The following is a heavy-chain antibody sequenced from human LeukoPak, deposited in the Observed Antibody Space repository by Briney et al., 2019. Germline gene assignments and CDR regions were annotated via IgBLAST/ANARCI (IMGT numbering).Heavy chain of an antibody. D-gene: IGHD3-10*01. Sequence: ASVKVSCKASGGTFSSYAISWVRQAPGQGLEWMGGIIPIFGTANYAQKFQGRVTITADEATSTAYMELSSLRSEDTAVYYCARDLTGDFDYWGQGTLVTVSS. CDR2: IIPIFGTA. CDR1: GGTFSSYA. CDR3: ARDLTGDFDY. J-gene: IGHJ4*02. V-gene: IGHV1-69*13.